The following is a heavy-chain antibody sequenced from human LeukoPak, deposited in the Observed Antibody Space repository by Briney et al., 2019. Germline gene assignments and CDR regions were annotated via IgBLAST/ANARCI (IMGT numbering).Heavy chain of an antibody. CDR3: ATSLRPGGGNSFLLDY. D-gene: IGHD4-23*01. V-gene: IGHV3-30*03. J-gene: IGHJ4*02. CDR2: ISYDGSTK. Sequence: PGRSLRLSCAASGFTFSRFGMYWVRQAPGKGLEWVAVISYDGSTKYYADSVRGRFTISRDNSKNTLYLQMNSLTVHDTAVYYCATSLRPGGGNSFLLDYWGQGILVTVSS. CDR1: GFTFSRFG.